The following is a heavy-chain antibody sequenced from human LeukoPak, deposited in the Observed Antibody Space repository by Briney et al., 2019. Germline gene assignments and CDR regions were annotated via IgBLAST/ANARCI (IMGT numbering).Heavy chain of an antibody. CDR2: INHSGST. J-gene: IGHJ6*02. D-gene: IGHD2-2*01. V-gene: IGHV4-34*01. Sequence: SETLSLTCAVYGGSFSGYYWSWIRQPPGKGLEWIGEINHSGSTNYNPSLKSRVTISVDTSKNQFSLKLGSVTAADTAVYYCARAYIVVVPAAMRYYYYGMDVWGQGTTVTVSS. CDR3: ARAYIVVVPAAMRYYYYGMDV. CDR1: GGSFSGYY.